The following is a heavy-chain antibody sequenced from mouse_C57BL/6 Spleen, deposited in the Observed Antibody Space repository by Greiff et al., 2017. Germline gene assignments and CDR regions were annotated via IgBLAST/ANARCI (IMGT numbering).Heavy chain of an antibody. V-gene: IGHV14-2*01. CDR3: VSPIATVVATDWFAY. CDR2: IDPEDGET. D-gene: IGHD1-1*01. J-gene: IGHJ3*01. CDR1: GFNITDYY. Sequence: VQLQQSGAELVKPGASVKLSCTASGFNITDYYMHWVKQRPEQGLEWIGRIDPEDGETKYAPKFKGKATLTVDTSSNTAYLQLSSLTSEDTAVXYCVSPIATVVATDWFAYWGQGTLVTVSA.